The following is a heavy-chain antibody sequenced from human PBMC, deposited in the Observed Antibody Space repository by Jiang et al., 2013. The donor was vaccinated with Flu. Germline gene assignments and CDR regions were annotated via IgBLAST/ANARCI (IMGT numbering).Heavy chain of an antibody. Sequence: GSGLVKPSETLSLTCTVSGGSIRNDYRNWAWIRQPPGKGLEWTGTINYSGSTYYNPSLKSRVTISVDTSKNQFSLKLSSVTAADTAVYYCARQGIAVAGYGYFDSWGQGTLVTVSS. CDR2: INYSGST. CDR3: ARQGIAVAGYGYFDS. V-gene: IGHV4-39*07. CDR1: GGSIRNDYRN. D-gene: IGHD6-19*01. J-gene: IGHJ4*02.